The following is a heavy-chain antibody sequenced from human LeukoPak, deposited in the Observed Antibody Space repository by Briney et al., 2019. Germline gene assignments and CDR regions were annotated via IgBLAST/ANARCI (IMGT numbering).Heavy chain of an antibody. CDR1: GGSFSGYY. Sequence: PSETLSLTCAVYGGSFSGYYWSWIRQPPGKGLEWIGEINHSGSTYYNPSLKSRVTISVDTSKNQFSLKLSSVTAADTAVYYCARHTAVADLTDYWGQGTLVTVSS. V-gene: IGHV4-34*01. CDR2: INHSGST. J-gene: IGHJ4*02. CDR3: ARHTAVADLTDY. D-gene: IGHD6-19*01.